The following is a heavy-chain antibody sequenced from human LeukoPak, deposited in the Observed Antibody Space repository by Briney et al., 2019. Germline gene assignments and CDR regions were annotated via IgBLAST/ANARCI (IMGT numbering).Heavy chain of an antibody. V-gene: IGHV3-23*01. Sequence: GGSLRLSCGASGFTFNSYAMSWVRQAPGKGLEWVSAISGSGGSTYYADSVKGRFTISRDNSKSTLYLQMNSLRAEDTAVYYCAKPPSYGDYTNGDFDYWGQGTLVTVSS. CDR2: ISGSGGST. CDR3: AKPPSYGDYTNGDFDY. CDR1: GFTFNSYA. D-gene: IGHD4-17*01. J-gene: IGHJ4*02.